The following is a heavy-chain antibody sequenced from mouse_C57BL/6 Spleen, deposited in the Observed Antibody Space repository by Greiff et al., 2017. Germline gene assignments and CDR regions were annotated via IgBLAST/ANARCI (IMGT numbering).Heavy chain of an antibody. CDR1: GYTFTSYW. V-gene: IGHV1-53*01. J-gene: IGHJ4*01. CDR3: TGAHLGNYVAMDY. CDR2: INPSNGGT. D-gene: IGHD2-1*01. Sequence: QVQLQQPGTELVKPGASVKLSCKASGYTFTSYWMHWVKQRPGQGLEWIGNINPSNGGTNYNENFKSKATLTVDTSSSTAYMQLSSLTSENSAVYYCTGAHLGNYVAMDYWGQGTSVTVSS.